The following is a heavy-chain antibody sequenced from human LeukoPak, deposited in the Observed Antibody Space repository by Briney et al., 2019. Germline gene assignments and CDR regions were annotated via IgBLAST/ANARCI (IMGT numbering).Heavy chain of an antibody. CDR3: AKDVHDYVWGSYCTTFDY. CDR2: ISSSSSTI. CDR1: GFTFSSYS. V-gene: IGHV3-48*01. Sequence: GGSLRLSCAASGFTFSSYSMTWVRQAPGKGLEWVSYISSSSSTIYYADSVKGRFTISRDNAKNSLYLQMNSLRAEDTAVYYCAKDVHDYVWGSYCTTFDYWGQGTLVTVSS. J-gene: IGHJ4*02. D-gene: IGHD3-16*01.